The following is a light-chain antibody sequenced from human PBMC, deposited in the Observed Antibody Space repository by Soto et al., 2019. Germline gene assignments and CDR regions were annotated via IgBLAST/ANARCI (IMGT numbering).Light chain of an antibody. Sequence: EIVLTQSPGTLALSPGERATLSCRASQSVDSNYLAWYQQKPGQAPRLLIYGASSRATGSPDRFSGSGSGTDFTRPISTLEPEDFAVYYCQQYGSSPSTFGQGTKLEIK. J-gene: IGKJ2*01. CDR3: QQYGSSPST. CDR1: QSVDSNY. V-gene: IGKV3-20*01. CDR2: GAS.